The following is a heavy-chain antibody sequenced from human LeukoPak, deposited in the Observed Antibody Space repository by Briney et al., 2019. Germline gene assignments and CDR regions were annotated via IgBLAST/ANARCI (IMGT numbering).Heavy chain of an antibody. CDR2: INPKNGDT. V-gene: IGHV1-2*02. J-gene: IGHJ4*02. CDR1: GYIFTDYY. CDR3: ARVGYCSGDRCYLHFDY. D-gene: IGHD2-15*01. Sequence: ASMKVSCKASGYIFTDYYIHWMRQAPGQGLEWMGWINPKNGDTNYAQKFQGRVTMTRDTSISTVYMELNRLTSDDTALYYCARVGYCSGDRCYLHFDYWGQGTLVTVSS.